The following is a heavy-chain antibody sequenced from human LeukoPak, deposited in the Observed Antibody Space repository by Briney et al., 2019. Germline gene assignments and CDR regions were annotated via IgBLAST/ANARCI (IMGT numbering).Heavy chain of an antibody. V-gene: IGHV1-69*05. CDR2: IIPIFGTA. CDR3: AREHDTQIRAFDY. Sequence: SVKVSCKASGGTFSSYAISWVRQAPGQGLEWMGGIIPIFGTANYAQKFQGRVTITTDESTSTAYMELSSLRSEDTAVYYCAREHDTQIRAFDYWGQGTLVTVSS. J-gene: IGHJ4*02. CDR1: GGTFSSYA.